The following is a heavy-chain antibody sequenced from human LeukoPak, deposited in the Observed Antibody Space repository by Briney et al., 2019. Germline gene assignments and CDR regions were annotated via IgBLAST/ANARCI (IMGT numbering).Heavy chain of an antibody. J-gene: IGHJ4*02. CDR3: ARSVGTNWSYFFDY. D-gene: IGHD3-3*01. CDR2: IYGGGVT. Sequence: SETLSLTCTVSGGSISSFHWNWLRQSPGRGLEWIGYIYGGGVTNYNPSLRFRVTMSIDTSKSKFSLNLKSVTAGDTAVYYCARSVGTNWSYFFDYWGQGTLVTVSS. V-gene: IGHV4-59*01. CDR1: GGSISSFH.